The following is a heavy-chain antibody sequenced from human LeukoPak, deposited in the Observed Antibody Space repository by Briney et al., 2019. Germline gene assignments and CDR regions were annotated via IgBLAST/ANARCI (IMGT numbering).Heavy chain of an antibody. CDR2: ITSSSSII. J-gene: IGHJ4*02. V-gene: IGHV3-48*01. Sequence: GGSLRLSCAASGFTVSSNYMSWVRQAPGKGLEWVSYITSSSSIIYYGDSVKGRFTVSRDNAKNSLYLQMNSLRAEDTAVYYCARVGLWHYPVDSWGQRTLVTVSS. D-gene: IGHD1-7*01. CDR3: ARVGLWHYPVDS. CDR1: GFTVSSNY.